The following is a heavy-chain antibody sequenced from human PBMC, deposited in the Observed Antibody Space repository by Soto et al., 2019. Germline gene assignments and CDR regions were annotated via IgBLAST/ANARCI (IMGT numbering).Heavy chain of an antibody. V-gene: IGHV3-30*18. J-gene: IGHJ6*02. CDR1: GFTFSSYG. D-gene: IGHD3-10*01. CDR2: ISFDGSKE. CDR3: AKSRASMVRGVVLYYGMDV. Sequence: HVQLVESGGGVVQPGRSLRLSCAASGFTFSSYGMHWVRQAPGKGLEWVTVISFDGSKEYYADSVKGRFTISRDNSKNTLYLQMNSLTIEDTAVYYCAKSRASMVRGVVLYYGMDVWGHGTTVSVSS.